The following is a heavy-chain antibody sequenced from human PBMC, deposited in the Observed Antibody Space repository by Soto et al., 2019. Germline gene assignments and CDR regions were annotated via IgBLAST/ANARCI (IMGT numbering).Heavy chain of an antibody. D-gene: IGHD3-22*01. CDR1: GYTLTELS. CDR3: ATFYDSSGYTTGYFDF. CDR2: FDPEDGET. Sequence: ASVKVSCKVSGYTLTELSMHWVRQAPGKGLEWMGGFDPEDGETIYAQKLQGRVTMTEDTSTDTAYMELSSLRSEDTAVYYCATFYDSSGYTTGYFDFWGQGTLVTV. V-gene: IGHV1-24*01. J-gene: IGHJ4*02.